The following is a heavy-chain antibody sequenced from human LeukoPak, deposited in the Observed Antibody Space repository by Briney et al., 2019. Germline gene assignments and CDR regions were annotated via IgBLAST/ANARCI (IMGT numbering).Heavy chain of an antibody. J-gene: IGHJ4*02. CDR3: AKDTVVVRFWDY. CDR2: ISGSGGST. V-gene: IGHV3-23*01. D-gene: IGHD2-2*01. Sequence: PGGTLRLSCAASGFTFSSYGMSWVRQAPGKGLEWVSAISGSGGSTYYADSVKGRFTISRDNSKNTLYLQMNSLRAEDTAVYYCAKDTVVVRFWDYWGQGTLITVSS. CDR1: GFTFSSYG.